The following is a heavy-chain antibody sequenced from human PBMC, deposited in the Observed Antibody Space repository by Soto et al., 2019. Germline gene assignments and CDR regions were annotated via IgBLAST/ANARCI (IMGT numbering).Heavy chain of an antibody. V-gene: IGHV1-8*01. CDR2: MNPNSGNT. J-gene: IGHJ4*02. CDR3: ARGTMGYYYGSGSYSTFGY. Sequence: QVQLVQSGAEVKKPGASVKVSCKASGYTFTSYDINWVRQATGQGLEWMGWMNPNSGNTGYAQKFQGKVTMTRNTSISTAYKELSSLRSEDTAVYYCARGTMGYYYGSGSYSTFGYWGQGTLVTVSS. CDR1: GYTFTSYD. D-gene: IGHD3-10*01.